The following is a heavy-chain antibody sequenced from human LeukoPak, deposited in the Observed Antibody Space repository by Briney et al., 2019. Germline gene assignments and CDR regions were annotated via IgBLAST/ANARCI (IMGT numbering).Heavy chain of an antibody. Sequence: SETLSLTCAVYGGSFSGYYWSWIRQAPGKGLEWIGEINHRGSTNYNPSLKSRVTISVDTSKNQFSLKLSSVTAADTAVYYCARARFNCGGDCHYYMDVWGKGTTVTVSS. CDR3: ARARFNCGGDCHYYMDV. V-gene: IGHV4-34*01. CDR2: INHRGST. CDR1: GGSFSGYY. J-gene: IGHJ6*03. D-gene: IGHD2-21*02.